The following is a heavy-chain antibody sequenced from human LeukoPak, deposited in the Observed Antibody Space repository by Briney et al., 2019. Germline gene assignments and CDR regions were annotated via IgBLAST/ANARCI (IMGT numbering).Heavy chain of an antibody. CDR1: GGTFRNYA. Sequence: SVKVSCKASGGTFRNYAISWVRQAPGQGLEWMGGIIPIFGTANYAQKFQGRVLLTADKSTSTAHMEPSSLRSEDTAVYYCASGAGTTGPRGFDYWGQGTLVTVSS. D-gene: IGHD1-1*01. CDR2: IIPIFGTA. V-gene: IGHV1-69*06. J-gene: IGHJ4*02. CDR3: ASGAGTTGPRGFDY.